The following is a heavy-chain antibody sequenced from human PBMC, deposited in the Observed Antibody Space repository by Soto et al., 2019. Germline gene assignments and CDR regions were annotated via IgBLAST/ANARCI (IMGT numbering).Heavy chain of an antibody. D-gene: IGHD3-3*01. V-gene: IGHV3-15*01. J-gene: IGHJ4*02. CDR1: EYTFSDAW. Sequence: GGSLRLSCVVFEYTFSDAWMSWVRQAPGKGLEWVARINRKIDGGTTDYAAPVEGRFTIARDDSKNTLYLQMSSLKIEDTAVYFCTADHWSWGQGTLVTAPQ. CDR3: TADHWS. CDR2: INRKIDGGTT.